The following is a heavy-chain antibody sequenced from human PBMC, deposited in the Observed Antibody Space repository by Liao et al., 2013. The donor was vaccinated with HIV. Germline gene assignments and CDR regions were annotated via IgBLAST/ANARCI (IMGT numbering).Heavy chain of an antibody. V-gene: IGHV4-4*07. CDR3: ARDLRIAAAGNYWYFDL. CDR1: GASISGFY. J-gene: IGHJ2*01. CDR2: IYATGSS. Sequence: QVQLQESGPGLVKPSETLSLTCSVSGASISGFYWSWIRQPAGNGLEWIGRIYATGSSDYSPSLKSRVTMSVDTSKNQVSLNLSSVTAADTAMYYCARDLRIAAAGNYWYFDLWGRGTLVTVSS. D-gene: IGHD6-13*01.